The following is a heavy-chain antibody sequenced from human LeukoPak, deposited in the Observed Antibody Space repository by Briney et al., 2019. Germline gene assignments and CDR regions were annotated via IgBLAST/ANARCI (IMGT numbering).Heavy chain of an antibody. D-gene: IGHD3-9*01. CDR2: IDWDDDK. Sequence: SGPALVXPKQTLTLTCTLSGFSLSTSGMCVSWIRQSPGKALEWLARIDWDDDKYYRTSLKTRLTISKDTSKNQVVLTMTNMDPVDTATYYCARIRTYYDILTGYYAWGSFDYWGQGTLVTVSS. CDR3: ARIRTYYDILTGYYAWGSFDY. J-gene: IGHJ4*02. CDR1: GFSLSTSGMC. V-gene: IGHV2-70*11.